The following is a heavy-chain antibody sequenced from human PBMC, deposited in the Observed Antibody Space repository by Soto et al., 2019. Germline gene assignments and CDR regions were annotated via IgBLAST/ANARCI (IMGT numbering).Heavy chain of an antibody. CDR2: IIPIIGII. D-gene: IGHD4-4*01. J-gene: IGHJ5*02. CDR3: AGDPDSHYNDSHASSYP. V-gene: IGHV1-69*08. Sequence: QVQLVQSGAEVKKPGSSVKVSCKASGGTFSTHTITWVRQAPGQGLEWMGRIIPIIGIINYAQKFQGRVTISADKFSGTAYMELTGLRSHDTAVYYCAGDPDSHYNDSHASSYPWGQGTLVTVSS. CDR1: GGTFSTHT.